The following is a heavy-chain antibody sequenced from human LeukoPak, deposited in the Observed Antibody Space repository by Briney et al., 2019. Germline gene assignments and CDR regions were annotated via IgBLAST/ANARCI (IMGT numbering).Heavy chain of an antibody. D-gene: IGHD3-10*01. Sequence: SETLSLTCTVSGGSISSYYWSWIRQPAGKGLEWTGRIYTSGSTNYNPSLKSRVTMSVDTSKNQFSLKLSSVTAADTAVYYCATYYYGSGSPDYYYYMDVWGKGTTVTVSS. J-gene: IGHJ6*03. CDR3: ATYYYGSGSPDYYYYMDV. V-gene: IGHV4-4*07. CDR2: IYTSGST. CDR1: GGSISSYY.